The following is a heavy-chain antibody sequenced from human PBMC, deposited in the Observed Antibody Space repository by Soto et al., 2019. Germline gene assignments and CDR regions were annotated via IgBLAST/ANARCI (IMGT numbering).Heavy chain of an antibody. CDR1: GGSISSYY. CDR3: AREPIVGATNYFDY. CDR2: IYYSGST. Sequence: PSETLSLTCTFSGGSISSYYWSWIRQPPGKGLEWIGYIYYSGSTNYNPSLKSRVTISVDTSKNQFSLKLSSVTAADTAVYYCAREPIVGATNYFDYWGQGTLVTVSS. J-gene: IGHJ4*02. V-gene: IGHV4-59*01. D-gene: IGHD1-26*01.